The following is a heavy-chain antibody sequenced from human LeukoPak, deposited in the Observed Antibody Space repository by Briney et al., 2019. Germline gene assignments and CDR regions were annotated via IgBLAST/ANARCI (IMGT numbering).Heavy chain of an antibody. J-gene: IGHJ4*02. V-gene: IGHV5-51*01. D-gene: IGHD4-17*01. CDR2: IYPGDSDT. Sequence: GESLKISCKGSGYSFTSYWIGWVRQLPGKGLEWMGIIYPGDSDTRYSPSFQGQVTISADKSISTAYLQWSSLKASDTAMYYCASTTTVTTGGFDYWGQGTLVTVSS. CDR1: GYSFTSYW. CDR3: ASTTTVTTGGFDY.